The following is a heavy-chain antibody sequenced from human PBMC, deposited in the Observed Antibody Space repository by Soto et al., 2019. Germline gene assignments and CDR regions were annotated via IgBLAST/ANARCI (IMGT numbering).Heavy chain of an antibody. CDR3: ARVTYYDFWSGLYYFDY. CDR1: GYTFTSYD. D-gene: IGHD3-3*01. V-gene: IGHV1-8*01. J-gene: IGHJ4*02. CDR2: MNPNSGNT. Sequence: ASVKVSCKASGYTFTSYDINWVRQATGQGLEWMGWMNPNSGNTGYAQKFQGRVTMTRNTSISTAYMELSSLRSEDTAVYYCARVTYYDFWSGLYYFDYWGQGTLVTVSS.